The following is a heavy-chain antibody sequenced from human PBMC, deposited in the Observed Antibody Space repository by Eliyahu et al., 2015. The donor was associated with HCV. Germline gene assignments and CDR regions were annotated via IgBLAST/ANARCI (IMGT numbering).Heavy chain of an antibody. J-gene: IGHJ6*02. D-gene: IGHD4-11*01. CDR1: GFPFSDYG. CDR2: IWYDGTKK. V-gene: IGHV3-33*01. Sequence: QVQLVESGGGVVQPGTSLRLACVASGFPFSDYGMHWVRQAPGKGLEWVAVIWYDGTKKYYVESVKGRFTISRDNSKNTMYMEMNNLRAEDTAAYYCARDLVAKSNYESPWYYYGLDVWGQGTTVAVS. CDR3: ARDLVAKSNYESPWYYYGLDV.